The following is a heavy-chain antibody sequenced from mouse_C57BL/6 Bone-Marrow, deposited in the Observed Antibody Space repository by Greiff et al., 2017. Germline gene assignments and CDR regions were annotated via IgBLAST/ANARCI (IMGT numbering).Heavy chain of an antibody. CDR1: GYSFTDYN. V-gene: IGHV1-39*01. J-gene: IGHJ4*01. D-gene: IGHD2-4*01. CDR3: ARGYDYDYAMDY. Sequence: EVQLQQSGPELVKPGASVQISCKASGYSFTDYNMNWVKQSNGKSLEWIGVLNPNYGTTSYNQKFKGKATLTVDQSSSTAYMQLNSLTSEDSAVYYWARGYDYDYAMDYWGQGTSVTVSS. CDR2: LNPNYGTT.